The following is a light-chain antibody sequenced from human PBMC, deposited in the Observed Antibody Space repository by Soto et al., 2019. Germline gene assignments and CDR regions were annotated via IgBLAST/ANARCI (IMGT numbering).Light chain of an antibody. V-gene: IGKV1-33*01. CDR1: QYITDY. CDR3: QQYDDLPIT. J-gene: IGKJ5*01. CDR2: DAY. Sequence: IQMTQYPSSLSASVGDRVTITCQASQYITDYLNWYQQKPGKPPKLLINDAYNLETGVPSRFSGSGSGTHFSFTINRLQPEDFATYYCQQYDDLPITFGLGTRLEI.